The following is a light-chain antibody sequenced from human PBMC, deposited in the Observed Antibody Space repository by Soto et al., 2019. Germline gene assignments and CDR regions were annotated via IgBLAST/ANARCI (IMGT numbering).Light chain of an antibody. J-gene: IGLJ3*02. CDR2: EVS. Sequence: QSALTQPASVSGSPGQSLTISCTGTSSDIGGYNYVSWYQQHPGKAPKLMIYEVSNRPSGVSNRFSGSKSGNTASLTISGLQAEEEADYYCSSYTSGRTLGFGGGTKLTVL. CDR1: SSDIGGYNY. CDR3: SSYTSGRTLG. V-gene: IGLV2-14*01.